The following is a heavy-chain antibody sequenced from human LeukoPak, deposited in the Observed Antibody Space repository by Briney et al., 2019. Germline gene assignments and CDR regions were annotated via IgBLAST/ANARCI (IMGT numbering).Heavy chain of an antibody. CDR2: INPNDGDT. Sequence: ASVKVSCKASGYTFTDYYMHWVRQAPGQGFEWMGWINPNDGDTNYAQKFQGRVTMTRDTSISTAHMEVSRLRSDDTAVYYCARVPLGACSSTSCYYGMDVWGQGTTVTVSS. V-gene: IGHV1-2*02. CDR1: GYTFTDYY. CDR3: ARVPLGACSSTSCYYGMDV. J-gene: IGHJ6*02. D-gene: IGHD2-2*01.